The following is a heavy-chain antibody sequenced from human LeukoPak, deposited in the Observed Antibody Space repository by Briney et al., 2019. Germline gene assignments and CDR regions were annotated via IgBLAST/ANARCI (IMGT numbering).Heavy chain of an antibody. CDR3: ARSDSSGYLWVFDY. CDR2: IYPGDSDT. CDR1: GYSFTSYW. Sequence: GASLQISCKGSGYSFTSYWIGWVRQLPGKGLEWMGIIYPGDSDTRYSPSFQGQVTISADKSISTAYLQWSSLKASDTAMYYCARSDSSGYLWVFDYWGQGTLVTVSS. J-gene: IGHJ4*02. D-gene: IGHD3-22*01. V-gene: IGHV5-51*01.